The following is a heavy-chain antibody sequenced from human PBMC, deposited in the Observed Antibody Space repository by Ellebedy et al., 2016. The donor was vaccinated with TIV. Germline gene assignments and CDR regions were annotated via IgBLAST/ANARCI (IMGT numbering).Heavy chain of an antibody. CDR2: ISSSSSYT. V-gene: IGHV3-11*05. CDR3: ARDRSDWLQVSFDY. CDR1: GFTFSDYY. J-gene: IGHJ4*02. Sequence: GGSLRLSXAASGFTFSDYYMSWIRQAPGKGLEWVSYISSSSSYTNYADSVKGRFTISRDNAKNSLYLQMNSLRAEDTAVYYCARDRSDWLQVSFDYWGQGTLVTVSS. D-gene: IGHD5-24*01.